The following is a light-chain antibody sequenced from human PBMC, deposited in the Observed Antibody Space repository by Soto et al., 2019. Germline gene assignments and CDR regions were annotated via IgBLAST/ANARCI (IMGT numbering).Light chain of an antibody. CDR1: SSDVGGYNY. J-gene: IGLJ2*01. V-gene: IGLV2-14*01. CDR2: DVS. Sequence: QSALTQPASVSGSPGQSITISCTGTSSDVGGYNYVSWYQQHPGKAPKLMIYDVSNRPSWVSNRFSGSKSGNTATLIIYGLQAEDEDDYYCSSYTSSSTLVVFGGGTKLTVL. CDR3: SSYTSSSTLVV.